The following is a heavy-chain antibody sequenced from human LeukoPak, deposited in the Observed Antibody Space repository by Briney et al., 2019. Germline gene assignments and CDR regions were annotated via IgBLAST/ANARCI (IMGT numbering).Heavy chain of an antibody. D-gene: IGHD2-2*01. CDR2: INHSGST. V-gene: IGHV4-34*01. J-gene: IGHJ5*02. CDR1: GGSFSGYY. Sequence: PSETLSLTCAVYGGSFSGYYWSWIRQPPGKGLEWIGEINHSGSTNYNPSLKSRVTISVDTSKNQFSLKLSSVTAADTAVYYCARVPVGCSSTSCYPWFDPWGQGTLVTVSS. CDR3: ARVPVGCSSTSCYPWFDP.